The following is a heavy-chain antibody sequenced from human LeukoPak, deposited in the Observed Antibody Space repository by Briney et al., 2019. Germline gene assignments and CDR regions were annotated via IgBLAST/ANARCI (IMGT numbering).Heavy chain of an antibody. J-gene: IGHJ4*02. D-gene: IGHD2-21*01. Sequence: PGGSLRLSCAASGFTFSSYWMSWVRQAPGKGLEWVANIKQDGSEKYYVDSVKGRFTISRVNSKNSLYLQMNSLTTGDTALYYCAKGGPILWAPYFDYWGQGTLVTVSS. CDR1: GFTFSSYW. CDR3: AKGGPILWAPYFDY. CDR2: IKQDGSEK. V-gene: IGHV3-7*03.